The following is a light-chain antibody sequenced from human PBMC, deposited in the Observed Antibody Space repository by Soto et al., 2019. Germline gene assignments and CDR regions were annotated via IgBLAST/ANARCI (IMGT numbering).Light chain of an antibody. V-gene: IGLV2-14*03. J-gene: IGLJ1*01. CDR1: SSDVGGYNY. CDR2: SVS. Sequence: QSALTQPASVSGSPGQSITISCTGTSSDVGGYNYVSWYQQHPGKTPKLVIYSVSDRPSGVSYRFSGSKSGNTASLTISGLQADDEADYYCISYTVSRSYVFGTGTKLTVL. CDR3: ISYTVSRSYV.